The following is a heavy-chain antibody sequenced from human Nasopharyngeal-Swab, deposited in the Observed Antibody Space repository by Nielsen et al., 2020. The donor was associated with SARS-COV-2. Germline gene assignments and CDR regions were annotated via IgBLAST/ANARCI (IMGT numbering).Heavy chain of an antibody. V-gene: IGHV3-9*01. Sequence: SLKISCAASGFTFDDYAMHWVRQAPGKGLEWVSGISWNSSSIGYADSVKGRFTISRDNAKNSLYLQMNSLRAEDTALYYCAKDIGYSSGAPDYWGQGTLVTVSS. J-gene: IGHJ4*02. CDR1: GFTFDDYA. CDR3: AKDIGYSSGAPDY. CDR2: ISWNSSSI. D-gene: IGHD6-19*01.